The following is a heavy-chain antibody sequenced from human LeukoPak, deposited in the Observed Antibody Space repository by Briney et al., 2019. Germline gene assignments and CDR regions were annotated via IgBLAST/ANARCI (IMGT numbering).Heavy chain of an antibody. CDR3: ARRQGCSKTACPPDY. CDR2: FYAGDSDT. CDR1: AYSFTSYW. J-gene: IGHJ4*02. V-gene: IGHV5-51*01. Sequence: AESLLISCKGSAYSFTSYWISWVRQLPAKSLEWKGIFYAGDSDTRYSPSFQGDVTMSVDKSINTAYLQWSSLEASDTAMYYCARRQGCSKTACPPDYWGQGTLVSVSS. D-gene: IGHD2-2*01.